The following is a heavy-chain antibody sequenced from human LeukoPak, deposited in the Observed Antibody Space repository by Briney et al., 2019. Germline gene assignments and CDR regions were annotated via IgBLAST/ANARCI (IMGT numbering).Heavy chain of an antibody. CDR1: GFTFGSYA. D-gene: IGHD3-10*01. Sequence: GGSLRLSCAASGFTFGSYAMHWVRQAPGKGLGWVAVISYDGSNKYYADSVKGRFTISRDNSKNTLYLQMNSLRAEDTAVYYCARDRITMVRGPFDYWGQGTLVTVSS. CDR3: ARDRITMVRGPFDY. CDR2: ISYDGSNK. J-gene: IGHJ4*02. V-gene: IGHV3-30*04.